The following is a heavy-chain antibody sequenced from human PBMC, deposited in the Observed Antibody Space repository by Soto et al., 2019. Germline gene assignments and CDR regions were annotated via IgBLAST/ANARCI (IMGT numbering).Heavy chain of an antibody. CDR3: AKVSGSSPSPLHYYYYYGMYV. V-gene: IGHV3-30*18. D-gene: IGHD1-26*01. J-gene: IGHJ6*01. CDR1: GFTFSSYG. CDR2: ISYDGSNK. Sequence: GGSLRLSCAASGFTFSSYGMHWVRQAPGKGLEWVAVISYDGSNKYYADSVKGRYTISRDNSKNTLYLQMNSLRAEDTAVYYCAKVSGSSPSPLHYYYYYGMYVXG.